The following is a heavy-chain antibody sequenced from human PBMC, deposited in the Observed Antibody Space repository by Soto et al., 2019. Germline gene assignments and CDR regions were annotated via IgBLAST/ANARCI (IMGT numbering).Heavy chain of an antibody. D-gene: IGHD2-21*02. CDR2: ISFDGRVT. V-gene: IGHV3-30*04. Sequence: SLRLSCTASGFTFNSLSLHWVRQGPDKGLEWVAVISFDGRVTYYADFVKGRFTVSRDNSKNTIYLQVNSLRAEDTAVYYCAREPYGDSQYFDYWGQGTLVTVSS. J-gene: IGHJ4*02. CDR3: AREPYGDSQYFDY. CDR1: GFTFNSLS.